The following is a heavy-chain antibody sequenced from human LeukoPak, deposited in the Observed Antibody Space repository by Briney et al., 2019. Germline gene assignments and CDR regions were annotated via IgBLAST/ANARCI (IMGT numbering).Heavy chain of an antibody. CDR2: IIPILGIA. D-gene: IGHD6-19*01. V-gene: IGHV1-69*04. CDR3: ASGGGCYSKKDY. J-gene: IGHJ4*02. Sequence: ASVKVSCKASGGTFSSYAISWVRQAPGQGLEWMGRIIPILGIANYAQKFQGRVTITADKSTSTAYMELSSLRSEDTAVYYCASGGGCYSKKDYGGQGTLVTVSS. CDR1: GGTFSSYA.